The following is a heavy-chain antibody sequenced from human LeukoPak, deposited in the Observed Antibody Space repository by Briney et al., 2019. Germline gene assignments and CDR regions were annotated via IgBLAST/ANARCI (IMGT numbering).Heavy chain of an antibody. Sequence: GGSLRLSCAASGFTFSSYGMHWVRQAPGKGLEWVSSISSSSSYIYYADSVKGRFTISRDNAKNSLYLQMNSLRAEDTAVYYCARDRAYYDILTGYYMYYFDYWGQGTLVTVSS. CDR3: ARDRAYYDILTGYYMYYFDY. CDR1: GFTFSSYG. D-gene: IGHD3-9*01. CDR2: ISSSSSYI. J-gene: IGHJ4*02. V-gene: IGHV3-21*01.